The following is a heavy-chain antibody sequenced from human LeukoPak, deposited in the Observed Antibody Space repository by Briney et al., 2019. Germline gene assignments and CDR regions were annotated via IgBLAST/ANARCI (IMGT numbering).Heavy chain of an antibody. CDR1: GGSISSGGYY. D-gene: IGHD6-19*01. CDR3: ARAAGPRIAVALGYFDY. J-gene: IGHJ4*02. CDR2: IYYSGST. Sequence: TTSETLSLTCTVSGGSISSGGYYWSWIRQHPGKGLEWIGYIYYSGSTYYNPSLKSRVTISVDTSKNQFSLKLSSVTAADTAVYYCARAAGPRIAVALGYFDYWGQGTLVTVSS. V-gene: IGHV4-31*03.